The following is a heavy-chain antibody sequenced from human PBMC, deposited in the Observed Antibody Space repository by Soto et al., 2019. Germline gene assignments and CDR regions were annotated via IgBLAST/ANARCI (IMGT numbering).Heavy chain of an antibody. CDR3: ATRSHSSGYYIFDY. D-gene: IGHD3-22*01. CDR2: ISYDGSNK. J-gene: IGHJ4*02. Sequence: SLRLSCAASGFTFSSCAMHWVRQAPGKGLEWVAVISYDGSNKYYADSVKGRFTISRDNSKNTLYLQMNSLRAEDTAVYYCATRSHSSGYYIFDYWGQGTLVTVSS. V-gene: IGHV3-30-3*01. CDR1: GFTFSSCA.